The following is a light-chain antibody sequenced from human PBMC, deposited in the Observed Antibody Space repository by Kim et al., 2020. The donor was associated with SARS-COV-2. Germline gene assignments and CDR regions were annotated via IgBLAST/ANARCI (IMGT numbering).Light chain of an antibody. CDR1: QSISSW. J-gene: IGKJ2*01. Sequence: DIQMTQSPSTLSASVGDRVTITCRASQSISSWLAWYQQKPGKAPNLLIYKASTLESGVPSRFSGSGSGTEFTLTISSLQPDDFATYYCHQYNNYLYTFGQGTKLEI. CDR2: KAS. V-gene: IGKV1-5*03. CDR3: HQYNNYLYT.